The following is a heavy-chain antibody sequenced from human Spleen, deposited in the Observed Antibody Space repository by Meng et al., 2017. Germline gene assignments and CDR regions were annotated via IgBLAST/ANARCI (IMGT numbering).Heavy chain of an antibody. Sequence: GSLRLSCAVSGYSINNGYYWGWIRQPPGKGLEWIGTIYHTGTTYYNPSLKSRITISVDTSKNQFSLKLSSVTAADTAVYYCARDRAYCSGGSCYPRDAFDIWGQGTMVTVSS. D-gene: IGHD2-15*01. CDR1: GYSINNGYY. CDR2: IYHTGTT. CDR3: ARDRAYCSGGSCYPRDAFDI. V-gene: IGHV4-38-2*02. J-gene: IGHJ3*02.